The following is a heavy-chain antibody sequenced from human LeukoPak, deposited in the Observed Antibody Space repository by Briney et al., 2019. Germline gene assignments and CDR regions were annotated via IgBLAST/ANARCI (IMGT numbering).Heavy chain of an antibody. CDR2: IYSDGRT. CDR3: AKDRYSIWYLTIDH. V-gene: IGHV3-53*01. J-gene: IGHJ4*02. CDR1: GFIVSNKY. Sequence: GGSLRLSCAASGFIVSNKYMTWVRQAPGKGLEWVSLIYSDGRTYYADSVRGRCTISRDNSKNTLYLQMNSLRAEDTAVYYCAKDRYSIWYLTIDHWGQGTLVTVSS. D-gene: IGHD6-13*01.